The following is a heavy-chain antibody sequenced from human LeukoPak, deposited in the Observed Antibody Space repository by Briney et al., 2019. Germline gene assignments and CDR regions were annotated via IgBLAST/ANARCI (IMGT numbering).Heavy chain of an antibody. CDR1: GYTFTSYG. Sequence: ASVKVSCKASGYTFTSYGTSWVRQAPGQGLEWMGWISAYNGNTNYAQKLQGRVTMTTDTSTSTAYMELRSLRSDDTAVYYCAREGRYCSGGSCYLDYWGQGTLVTVSS. J-gene: IGHJ4*02. D-gene: IGHD2-15*01. CDR2: ISAYNGNT. V-gene: IGHV1-18*01. CDR3: AREGRYCSGGSCYLDY.